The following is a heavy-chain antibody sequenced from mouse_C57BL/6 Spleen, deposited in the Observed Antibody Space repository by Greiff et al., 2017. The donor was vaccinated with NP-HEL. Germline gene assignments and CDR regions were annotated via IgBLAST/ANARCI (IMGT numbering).Heavy chain of an antibody. V-gene: IGHV2-5*01. CDR1: GFSLTSYG. CDR2: IWRGGST. Sequence: VQLQQSGPGLVQPSQSLSITCTVSGFSLTSYGVHWVRQSPGKGLEWLGVIWRGGSTDYNAAFMSRLSITKDNSKSQVFFKMNSLQADDTAIYYCAKIYSGNYGGDYYAMDYWGQGTSVTVSS. D-gene: IGHD2-1*01. J-gene: IGHJ4*01. CDR3: AKIYSGNYGGDYYAMDY.